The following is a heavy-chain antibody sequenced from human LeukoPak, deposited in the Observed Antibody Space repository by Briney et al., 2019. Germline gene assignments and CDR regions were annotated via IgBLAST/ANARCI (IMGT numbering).Heavy chain of an antibody. CDR3: AREYYDILTGSAQFDY. D-gene: IGHD3-9*01. CDR1: GGSISSYY. CDR2: IYYSGST. V-gene: IGHV4-59*01. J-gene: IGHJ4*02. Sequence: PSETLSLTCTVSGGSISSYYWSWIRQPPGKGLEWIGYIYYSGSTNYNPSLKSRVTISVDTSKNQFSLKLSSVTAADTAVYYCAREYYDILTGSAQFDYWGQGTLVTVSS.